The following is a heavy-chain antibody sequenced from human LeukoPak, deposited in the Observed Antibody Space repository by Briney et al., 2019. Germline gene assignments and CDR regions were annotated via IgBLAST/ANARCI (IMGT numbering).Heavy chain of an antibody. CDR2: ITGAGSI. D-gene: IGHD2/OR15-2a*01. J-gene: IGHJ4*02. CDR1: GFTFRSHS. V-gene: IGHV3-21*01. Sequence: GGSLRLSCAASGFTFRSHSLDWVRQAPGKGLEWVSSITGAGSIQYADSVQGRFTISRDNTLNSIFLQMNSLRAEDTAVYYCVRDVIHSYFDIWGQGILVTVSS. CDR3: VRDVIHSYFDI.